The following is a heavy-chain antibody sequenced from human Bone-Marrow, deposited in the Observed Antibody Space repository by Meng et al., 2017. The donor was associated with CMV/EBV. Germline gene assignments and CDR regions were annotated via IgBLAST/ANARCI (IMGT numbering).Heavy chain of an antibody. D-gene: IGHD3-3*01. CDR1: GYTFTGYY. Sequence: ASVKVSCKASGYTFTGYYMHWVRQAPGQGLEWMGWINPNSGGTNYAQKFQGRVTMTRDTSISTAHMELSRRRSDDTAVYYCARVANVGIFGVVKDYGMDVWGQGTTVTVSS. V-gene: IGHV1-2*02. J-gene: IGHJ6*02. CDR3: ARVANVGIFGVVKDYGMDV. CDR2: INPNSGGT.